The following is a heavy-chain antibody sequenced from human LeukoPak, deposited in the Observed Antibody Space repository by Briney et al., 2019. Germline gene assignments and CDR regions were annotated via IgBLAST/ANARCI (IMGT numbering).Heavy chain of an antibody. CDR1: GGSISSYY. D-gene: IGHD6-19*01. CDR3: ASGGEGDSSGWPSSHYFDY. J-gene: IGHJ4*02. CDR2: IYYSGST. V-gene: IGHV4-59*01. Sequence: RASETLSLTCAVSGGSISSYYWSWIRQSPGKGLEWIGYIYYSGSTNYNPSLKSRVTISVDTSKNQFSLKLSSVTAADTAVYYCASGGEGDSSGWPSSHYFDYWGQGTLVTVSS.